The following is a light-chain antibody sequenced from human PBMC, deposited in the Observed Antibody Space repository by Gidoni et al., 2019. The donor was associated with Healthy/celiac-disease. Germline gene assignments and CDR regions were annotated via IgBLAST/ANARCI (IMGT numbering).Light chain of an antibody. CDR3: AAWDDSLNGPV. CDR2: SNN. Sequence: QSVLPQPPSASGTPGQWVTISCSGSSPNIGSNTVNWYQQLPGTAPKLLIYSNNQRPSGVPDRFSGSKSGTSASLAISGLQSGDEADYYCAAWDDSLNGPVFGGGTKLTVL. J-gene: IGLJ2*01. V-gene: IGLV1-44*01. CDR1: SPNIGSNT.